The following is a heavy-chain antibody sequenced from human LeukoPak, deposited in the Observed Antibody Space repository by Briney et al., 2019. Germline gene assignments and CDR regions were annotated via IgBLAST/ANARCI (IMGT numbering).Heavy chain of an antibody. Sequence: KHGESLKISCKGSGYSFTSYWIGWVRQMPGKGLEWMGIIYPGDSDTRYSPSFQGQVTISADKSISTAYLQWSSLKASDTAMYYCARQGGSLTARGAPFDYWGQGTLVTVSS. D-gene: IGHD3-16*01. CDR2: IYPGDSDT. J-gene: IGHJ4*02. V-gene: IGHV5-51*01. CDR1: GYSFTSYW. CDR3: ARQGGSLTARGAPFDY.